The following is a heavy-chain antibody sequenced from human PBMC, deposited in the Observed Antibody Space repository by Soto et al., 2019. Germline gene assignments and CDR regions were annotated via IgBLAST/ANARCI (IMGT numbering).Heavy chain of an antibody. CDR3: ATGIITTPPMDV. CDR2: FDPEDGET. D-gene: IGHD3-3*01. J-gene: IGHJ6*02. Sequence: ASVKVSCKVSGYTLTELSMHWVRQAPGKGLEWMGGFDPEDGETIYAQKFQGRVTMTEDTSTDTAYMELSSLRSEDTAVYYCATGIITTPPMDVWGQGTTVTVSS. V-gene: IGHV1-24*01. CDR1: GYTLTELS.